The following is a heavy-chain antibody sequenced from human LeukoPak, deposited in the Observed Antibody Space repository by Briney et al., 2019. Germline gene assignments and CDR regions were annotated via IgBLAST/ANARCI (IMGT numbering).Heavy chain of an antibody. V-gene: IGHV3-13*01. Sequence: PGGSLRLSCAASGFTFSSYDMHWVRQATGKGLEWVSAIGTAGDTYYPGSVKGRFTISRENAKNSLYLQMNSLRAGDTAVYYCARAYGPGWFDPWGQGTLVTVSS. CDR3: ARAYGPGWFDP. D-gene: IGHD2-8*01. CDR1: GFTFSSYD. CDR2: IGTAGDT. J-gene: IGHJ5*02.